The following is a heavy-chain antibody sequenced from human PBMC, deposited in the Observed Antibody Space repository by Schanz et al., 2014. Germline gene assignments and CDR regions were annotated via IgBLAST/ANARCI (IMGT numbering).Heavy chain of an antibody. CDR1: GFTFSGYS. Sequence: EVQLVETGGGLIQPGGSLRLSCAASGFTFSGYSMNWVRQAPGKGLEWVSSISSSSSYISYADSVKGRFTISRDNSKNTLFLQMSSLRAEDTAVYYCARDGDFDYWGQGTLVTVSS. CDR3: ARDGDFDY. CDR2: ISSSSSYI. V-gene: IGHV3-21*01. J-gene: IGHJ4*02.